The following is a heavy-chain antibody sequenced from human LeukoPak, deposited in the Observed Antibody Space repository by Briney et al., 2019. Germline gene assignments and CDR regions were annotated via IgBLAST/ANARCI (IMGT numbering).Heavy chain of an antibody. CDR2: IILIFGTA. CDR1: GGTFISYA. Sequence: GASVKVSCKASGGTFISYAISWVRQAPGQGLEWMGGIILIFGTANYAQKFQGRVTITADESTSTAYMELSSLRSEDTAVYYCARGGYCTNGVCPFDYWGQGTLVTVSS. V-gene: IGHV1-69*13. CDR3: ARGGYCTNGVCPFDY. D-gene: IGHD2-8*01. J-gene: IGHJ4*02.